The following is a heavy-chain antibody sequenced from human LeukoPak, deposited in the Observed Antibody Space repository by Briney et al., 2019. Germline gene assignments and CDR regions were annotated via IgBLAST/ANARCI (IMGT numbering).Heavy chain of an antibody. Sequence: SETLSLTCAVYGGSFSGYYWSWLRQPPGKGLEWIGEINHSGSTNYNPSLKSRVTISVDTSKNQFSLKLSSVTAADTAVYYCARETSRWYYYYYMDVWGKGTTVTISS. D-gene: IGHD4-23*01. J-gene: IGHJ6*03. CDR2: INHSGST. CDR1: GGSFSGYY. V-gene: IGHV4-34*01. CDR3: ARETSRWYYYYYMDV.